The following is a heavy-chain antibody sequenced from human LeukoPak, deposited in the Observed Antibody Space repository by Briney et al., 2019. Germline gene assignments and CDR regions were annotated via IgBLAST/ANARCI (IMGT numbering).Heavy chain of an antibody. CDR2: IRYDGSNK. V-gene: IGHV3-30*02. CDR1: GFTFSSYG. J-gene: IGHJ4*02. CDR3: AKPVPNWNDEATFDY. D-gene: IGHD1-1*01. Sequence: GGSLRLSCAASGFTFSSYGMHWVRQAPGKGLEWVAFIRYDGSNKYYADSVKGRFTISRDNSKNTLYLQMNSLRAKDTAVYYCAKPVPNWNDEATFDYWGQGTLVTVSS.